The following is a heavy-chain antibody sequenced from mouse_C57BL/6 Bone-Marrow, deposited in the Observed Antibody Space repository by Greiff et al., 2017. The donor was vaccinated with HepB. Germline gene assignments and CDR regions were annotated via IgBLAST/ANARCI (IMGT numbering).Heavy chain of an antibody. CDR1: GYAFSSSW. D-gene: IGHD2-14*01. J-gene: IGHJ1*03. CDR3: AKERVLWYFDV. V-gene: IGHV1-82*01. CDR2: IYPGDGDT. Sequence: QVQLQQSGPELVKPGASVKISCKASGYAFSSSWMNWVKQRPGKGLEWIGRIYPGDGDTNYNGKFKGKATLTADKSSSTAYMQLSSLTSEDSAVYFCAKERVLWYFDVWGTGTTVTVSS.